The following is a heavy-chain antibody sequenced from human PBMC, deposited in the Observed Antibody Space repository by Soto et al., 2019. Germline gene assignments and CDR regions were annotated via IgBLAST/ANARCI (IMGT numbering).Heavy chain of an antibody. V-gene: IGHV5-51*01. CDR3: VRQRYSDYLAFDH. CDR2: IYPGDSET. CDR1: GYSFTSQW. D-gene: IGHD5-18*01. Sequence: PGESLKISCKGFGYSFTSQWIAWVRQMPGKGLEWMGIIYPGDSETRYSPSFQGQVIISADKSITTAYLQWSSLKASDTATYYCVRQRYSDYLAFDHWGQGTLVTVSS. J-gene: IGHJ4*02.